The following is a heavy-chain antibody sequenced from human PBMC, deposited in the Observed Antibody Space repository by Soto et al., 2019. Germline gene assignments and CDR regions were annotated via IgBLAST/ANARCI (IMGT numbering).Heavy chain of an antibody. J-gene: IGHJ4*02. V-gene: IGHV4-30-2*01. CDR3: ARGASGYYDSSGYYSPYYFDY. CDR2: MYHSGST. Sequence: SETLFLTCAVSGGSISSGGYSWSWIRQPPGKGLEWIGYMYHSGSTYYNPSLKSRVTISIDRSKNQFSLKLSSVTAADTAVYYCARGASGYYDSSGYYSPYYFDYWGQGTLVTVSS. D-gene: IGHD3-22*01. CDR1: GGSISSGGYS.